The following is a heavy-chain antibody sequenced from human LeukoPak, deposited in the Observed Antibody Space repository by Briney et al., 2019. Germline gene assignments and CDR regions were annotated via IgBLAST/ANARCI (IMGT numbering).Heavy chain of an antibody. CDR2: ISAYNGNT. CDR1: GYTFTSYG. J-gene: IGHJ5*02. D-gene: IGHD3-9*01. CDR3: ARDRGILTENWFDP. Sequence: ASVKVSCKASGYTFTSYGISWVRQAPGQGLEWMGWISAYNGNTNYAQKLQGRVTMTRDTSTSTVYMELSSLRSEDTAVYYCARDRGILTENWFDPWGQGTLVTVSS. V-gene: IGHV1-18*01.